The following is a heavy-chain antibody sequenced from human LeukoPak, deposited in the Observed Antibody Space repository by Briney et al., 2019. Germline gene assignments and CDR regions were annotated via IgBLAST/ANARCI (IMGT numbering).Heavy chain of an antibody. Sequence: PSETLSLTCAVYGGSFSGYYWSWIRQPPGKGLEWIGEINHSGSTNYNPSLKSRVTISVDTSKNQFSLKLSSVTGADTAVYYCARVPSFGGSYVDFVDYWGQGTLVTVSS. CDR1: GGSFSGYY. CDR2: INHSGST. V-gene: IGHV4-34*01. D-gene: IGHD1-26*01. CDR3: ARVPSFGGSYVDFVDY. J-gene: IGHJ4*02.